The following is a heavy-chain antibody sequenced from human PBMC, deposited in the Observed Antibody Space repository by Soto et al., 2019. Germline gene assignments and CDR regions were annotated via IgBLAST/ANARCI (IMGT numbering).Heavy chain of an antibody. CDR3: SRGGPSYYYDSSGHRAKLDF. CDR1: GFTFSNYW. CDR2: INSDGSST. V-gene: IGHV3-74*01. Sequence: EVQLVESGGGLVQPGGSLRLSCAASGFTFSNYWMHWVRQAPGKWLVWVSRINSDGSSTTYADSVKGRFPISRDNAKNTLYLQMNSLRAEDAAVYYCSRGGPSYYYDSSGHRAKLDFWGKGTLVTVYS. J-gene: IGHJ4*02. D-gene: IGHD3-22*01.